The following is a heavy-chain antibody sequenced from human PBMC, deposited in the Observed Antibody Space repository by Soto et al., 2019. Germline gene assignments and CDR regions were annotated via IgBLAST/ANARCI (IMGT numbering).Heavy chain of an antibody. V-gene: IGHV3-66*01. Sequence: EVQLVESGGGLVQPGRSLRLSCAASGSTVSSNYMSWVRQAPGKGLEWVSVIYSGGSTYYADSVKGRFTISRDNSKNTLYLQMNSLRAEDTAVYYCARDKAYWGDYYYYYYMDVWGKGTTVTVSS. J-gene: IGHJ6*03. CDR3: ARDKAYWGDYYYYYYMDV. D-gene: IGHD7-27*01. CDR2: IYSGGST. CDR1: GSTVSSNY.